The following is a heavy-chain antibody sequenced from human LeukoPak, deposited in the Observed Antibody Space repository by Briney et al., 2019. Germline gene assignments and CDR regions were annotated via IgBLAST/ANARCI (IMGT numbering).Heavy chain of an antibody. V-gene: IGHV4-34*01. CDR2: INHSGST. CDR3: ARGLITVVRGRRYYMDV. D-gene: IGHD3-10*01. CDR1: GGSFSGYY. Sequence: SETLSLTCAVYGGSFSGYYWSWIRQPPGKGLEWIGEINHSGSTNYNPSLKRRVTISVDTSKNQFSLKLSSVTAADTAVYYCARGLITVVRGRRYYMDVWGKGTTVTVSS. J-gene: IGHJ6*03.